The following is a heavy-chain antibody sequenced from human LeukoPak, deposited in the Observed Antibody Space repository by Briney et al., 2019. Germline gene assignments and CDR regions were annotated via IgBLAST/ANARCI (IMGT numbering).Heavy chain of an antibody. D-gene: IGHD3-22*01. V-gene: IGHV3-23*01. CDR3: AKAEDPASEYYDSRNVGADY. Sequence: GGSLRLSCAASGFTFSSYAMSWVRQAPGKGLERVSAISGSGGSTYYADSVKGRFAISRDNSKNTLYLQMNSLRAEDTAVYYCAKAEDPASEYYDSRNVGADYWGQGTLVTVSS. CDR2: ISGSGGST. J-gene: IGHJ4*02. CDR1: GFTFSSYA.